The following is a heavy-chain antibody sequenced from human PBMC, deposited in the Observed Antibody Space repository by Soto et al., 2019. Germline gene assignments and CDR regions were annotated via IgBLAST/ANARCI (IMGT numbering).Heavy chain of an antibody. J-gene: IGHJ4*02. D-gene: IGHD4-17*01. CDR1: GFSLSTSGVG. Sequence: QITLKESGPTLVKPTQTLTLTCTFSGFSLSTSGVGVGWIRQPPGKALEWLALIYWDDDKRYSPSLKSRLTITTDTSKNQVVLTMTNMDPVDTATYYCAHLATTVYYFDYWGQGTLVTVSS. CDR3: AHLATTVYYFDY. V-gene: IGHV2-5*02. CDR2: IYWDDDK.